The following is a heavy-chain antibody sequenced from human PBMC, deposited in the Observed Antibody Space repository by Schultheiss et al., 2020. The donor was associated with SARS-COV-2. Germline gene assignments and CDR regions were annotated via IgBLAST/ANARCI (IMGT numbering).Heavy chain of an antibody. D-gene: IGHD3-22*01. CDR2: ISSSGSTI. CDR3: ARPRAYYYDSSGHFDY. CDR1: GFTFSDYY. Sequence: GGSLRLSCAASGFTFSDYYMSWIRQAPGKGLEWVSYISSSGSTIYYADSVKGRFTISRDNAKNSLYLQMNSLRAEDTAVYYCARPRAYYYDSSGHFDYWGQGTLVTVSS. J-gene: IGHJ4*02. V-gene: IGHV3-11*01.